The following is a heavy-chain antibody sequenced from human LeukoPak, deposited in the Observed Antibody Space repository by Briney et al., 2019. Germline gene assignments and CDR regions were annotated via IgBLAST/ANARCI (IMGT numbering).Heavy chain of an antibody. CDR3: ARGFSKLFPPKYYFDY. D-gene: IGHD2-21*01. Sequence: GASVKVSCKASGYTFTSYDINWVRQATGQGLEWMGWINTNTGDPTYAQGFTGRFVFSLDTSVSTAYLQISSLKAEDTAVYYCARGFSKLFPPKYYFDYWGQGTLVTVSS. J-gene: IGHJ4*02. CDR1: GYTFTSYD. CDR2: INTNTGDP. V-gene: IGHV7-4-1*02.